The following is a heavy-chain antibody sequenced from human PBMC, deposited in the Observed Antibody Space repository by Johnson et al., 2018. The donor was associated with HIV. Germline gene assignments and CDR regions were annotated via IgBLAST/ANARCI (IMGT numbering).Heavy chain of an antibody. CDR1: GFPLSSYG. CDR3: ARAVCRGGRCYSHDAFDI. Sequence: QMQLVESGGGVVQPGRSLRLSCAASGFPLSSYGMHWVRQAPGKGLEWVAFIRYDGSTKYYADSVKGRFTISRDNSKNTLYLQMNSLRAEDTAVYYCARAVCRGGRCYSHDAFDIWGQGTMVTVSS. V-gene: IGHV3-30*02. CDR2: IRYDGSTK. J-gene: IGHJ3*02. D-gene: IGHD2-15*01.